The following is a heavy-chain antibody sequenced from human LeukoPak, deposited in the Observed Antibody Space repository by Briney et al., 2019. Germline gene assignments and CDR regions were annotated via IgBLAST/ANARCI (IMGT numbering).Heavy chain of an antibody. CDR1: GYTFTSYD. J-gene: IGHJ3*02. CDR3: ARHTRYSSYYDILTGYYWDAFYI. CDR2: LNPKSGNR. V-gene: IGHV1-8*01. D-gene: IGHD3-9*01. Sequence: AAVKVSCTASGYTFTSYDITWVRQATGQGLGWVGGLNPKSGNRGGAQEFQGRVTMTRNPSLRTAYMALGSLRPRHTDVYYCARHTRYSSYYDILTGYYWDAFYIWGEGTMVTVSS.